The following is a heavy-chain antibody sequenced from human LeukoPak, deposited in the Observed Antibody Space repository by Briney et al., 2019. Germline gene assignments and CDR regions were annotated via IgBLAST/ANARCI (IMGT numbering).Heavy chain of an antibody. CDR3: ARGTRGLPIYYYYYMDV. J-gene: IGHJ6*03. Sequence: ASVKVSCKASGYTFTSYDINWVRQATGQGLEWMGWMNPNSGNTGYAQKFQGRVTITRNTSISTAYMELSSLRSEDTVVYYCARGTRGLPIYYYYYMDVWGKGTTVTVSS. D-gene: IGHD3-10*01. CDR1: GYTFTSYD. CDR2: MNPNSGNT. V-gene: IGHV1-8*03.